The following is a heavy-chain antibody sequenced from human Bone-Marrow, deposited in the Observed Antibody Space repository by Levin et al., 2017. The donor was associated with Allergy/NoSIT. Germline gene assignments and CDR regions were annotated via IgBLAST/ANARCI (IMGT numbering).Heavy chain of an antibody. Sequence: SETLSLTCTVSGGSLSSSTYYWAWIRQPPGKGPEWIGSIYFSGHTYYTPSLKSRVTISVDTSKSQFSLKLSSVTAADTAIYYCARRVYPDSQDNWVDPWGQGTLVTVSS. D-gene: IGHD5/OR15-5a*01. J-gene: IGHJ5*02. CDR1: GGSLSSSTYY. CDR2: IYFSGHT. V-gene: IGHV4-39*01. CDR3: ARRVYPDSQDNWVDP.